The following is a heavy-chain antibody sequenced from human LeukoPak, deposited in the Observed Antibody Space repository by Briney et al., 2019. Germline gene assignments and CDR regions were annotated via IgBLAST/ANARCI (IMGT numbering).Heavy chain of an antibody. CDR3: AREARRESSGWFVEY. CDR1: GFTFSVFW. J-gene: IGHJ4*02. CDR2: IKQDGSEK. Sequence: GGSLRLSCAASGFTFSVFWMSWVRQAPGKGLEWVANIKQDGSEKYYVDSVKGRFTISRDNAKNSLYLQMNSLRAEDTAVYYCAREARRESSGWFVEYWGQGTLVTVSS. D-gene: IGHD6-19*01. V-gene: IGHV3-7*01.